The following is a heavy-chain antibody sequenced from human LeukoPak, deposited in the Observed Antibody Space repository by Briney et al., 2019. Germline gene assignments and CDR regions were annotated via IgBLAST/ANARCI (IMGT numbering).Heavy chain of an antibody. CDR3: AKDLWVSSSSGAFDY. CDR1: GFTFSSYA. Sequence: PGGSLRLSCAASGFTFSSYAMSWVRQAPGKGLEWVSAISGSGGSTYYADSVKGRFTISRDNSKNTLYLQMTSLRAEDTAVYYCAKDLWVSSSSGAFDYWGQGTLVTVSS. D-gene: IGHD6-6*01. CDR2: ISGSGGST. J-gene: IGHJ4*02. V-gene: IGHV3-23*01.